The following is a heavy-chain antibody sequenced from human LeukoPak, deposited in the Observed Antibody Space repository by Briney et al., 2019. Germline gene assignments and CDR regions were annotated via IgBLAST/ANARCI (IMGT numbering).Heavy chain of an antibody. CDR1: GYTFTGYY. Sequence: ASVKVSCKASGYTFTGYYMHWVRQAPGQGLEWMGWINPNSGGTNYAQKFQGRVTMTRDTSISTAYMELSRLRSDDTAVYYCARVTLPVDSSSWYGYWGQGTLVTVSS. CDR2: INPNSGGT. J-gene: IGHJ4*02. D-gene: IGHD6-13*01. V-gene: IGHV1-2*02. CDR3: ARVTLPVDSSSWYGY.